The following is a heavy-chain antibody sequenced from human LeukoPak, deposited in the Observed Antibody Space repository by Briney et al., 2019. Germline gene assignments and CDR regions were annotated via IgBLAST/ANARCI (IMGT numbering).Heavy chain of an antibody. J-gene: IGHJ3*02. CDR1: GYSFTSYW. CDR3: ARRIAVANKFSNFDAFDI. CDR2: IYPGDSDT. D-gene: IGHD6-19*01. V-gene: IGHV5-51*01. Sequence: GESLKISCKGSGYSFTSYWIGWVRQMPGKGLEWMGSIYPGDSDTRYSPSFQGQVTISADKSISTAYLQWSSLKASDTAMYYCARRIAVANKFSNFDAFDIWGQGTMVTVSS.